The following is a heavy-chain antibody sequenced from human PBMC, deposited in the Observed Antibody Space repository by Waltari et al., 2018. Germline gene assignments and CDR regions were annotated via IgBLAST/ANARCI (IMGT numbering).Heavy chain of an antibody. CDR1: GGSFSGYY. D-gene: IGHD4-4*01. CDR3: AREVLTGFTVTTSPFDY. J-gene: IGHJ4*02. Sequence: QVQLQQWGAGLLKPSETLSLTCAVYGGSFSGYYWSWIRQPPGKGLEWIGEINHSRSTNYNPSLKSRVTISVDTSKNQFSLKLSSVTAADTAVYYCAREVLTGFTVTTSPFDYWGQGTLVTVSS. CDR2: INHSRST. V-gene: IGHV4-34*01.